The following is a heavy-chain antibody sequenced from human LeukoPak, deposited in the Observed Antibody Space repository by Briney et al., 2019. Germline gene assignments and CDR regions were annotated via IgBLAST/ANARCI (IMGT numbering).Heavy chain of an antibody. J-gene: IGHJ3*02. CDR1: GGSISSSNW. V-gene: IGHV4-4*02. CDR3: ARGGGSGGWYRDAFDI. Sequence: SGTLSLTCAVSGGSISSSNWWSWVRQPPGKGLEWIGEIYHSGSTNYNPSLKSRVTISVDKSKNQFSLKLSSVTAADTAVYYCARGGGSGGWYRDAFDIWGQGTMVTVSS. CDR2: IYHSGST. D-gene: IGHD6-19*01.